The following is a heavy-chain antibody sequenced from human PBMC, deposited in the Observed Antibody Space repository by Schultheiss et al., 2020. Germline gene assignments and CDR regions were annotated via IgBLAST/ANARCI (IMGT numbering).Heavy chain of an antibody. J-gene: IGHJ1*01. CDR3: ARAEGYSSSRPPAD. V-gene: IGHV3-33*05. Sequence: GESLKISCAASGFTFSSYGMHWVRQAPGKGLEWVAVISYDGSNKYYADSVKGRFTISRDNSKNTLYLQMNSLRAEDTAVYYCARAEGYSSSRPPADWGQGTLVTVSS. CDR2: ISYDGSNK. CDR1: GFTFSSYG. D-gene: IGHD6-13*01.